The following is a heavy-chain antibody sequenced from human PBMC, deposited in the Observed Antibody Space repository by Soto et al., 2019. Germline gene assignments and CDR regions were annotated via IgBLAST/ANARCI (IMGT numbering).Heavy chain of an antibody. J-gene: IGHJ4*02. CDR2: IKPDGSDK. V-gene: IGHV3-7*04. D-gene: IGHD3-10*01. CDR3: ARATGADKEDY. Sequence: GGSLRLSCAASGFSFYNYWMNWVRQAPGKGPEWVANIKPDGSDKNYVDSVKGRFTISRDNAKNSLFLQMNSLRAEDTAVYYCARATGADKEDYWGQGT. CDR1: GFSFYNYW.